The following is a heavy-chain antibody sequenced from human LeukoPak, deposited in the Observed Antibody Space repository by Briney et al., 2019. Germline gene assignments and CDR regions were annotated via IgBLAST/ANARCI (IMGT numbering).Heavy chain of an antibody. CDR3: ATHPATAGANNY. Sequence: GASVKVSCKASGYTFTSYDINWVRQATGQGLEWMGWMNPNSGNTGYAQKFQGRVTMTEDTSTDTAYMELSSLRSEDTAVYYCATHPATAGANNYWGQGTLVTVSS. V-gene: IGHV1-8*02. CDR2: MNPNSGNT. J-gene: IGHJ4*02. D-gene: IGHD1-26*01. CDR1: GYTFTSYD.